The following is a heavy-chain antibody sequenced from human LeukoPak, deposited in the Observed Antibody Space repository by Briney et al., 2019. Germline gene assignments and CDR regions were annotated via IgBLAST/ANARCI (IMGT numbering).Heavy chain of an antibody. V-gene: IGHV3-48*03. Sequence: PGGSLRLSCAASGFTFSSYEMNWVRQAPGKGLEWVSYISSSGSTIYYADSVKGRFTISRDNAKNSLYLQMNSLRGEDTAVYYCARDLGGGWHSSGYWGQGTLVTVSS. CDR3: ARDLGGGWHSSGY. J-gene: IGHJ4*02. CDR2: ISSSGSTI. D-gene: IGHD6-19*01. CDR1: GFTFSSYE.